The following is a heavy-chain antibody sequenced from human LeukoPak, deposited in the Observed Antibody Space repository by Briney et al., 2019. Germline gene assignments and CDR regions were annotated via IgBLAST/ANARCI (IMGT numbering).Heavy chain of an antibody. V-gene: IGHV1-69*04. Sequence: ASVKVSCKASGGTFSSYAISWVRQAPGQGLEWMGRIIPILGIANYAQKFQGGVTITADKSTSTAYMELSSLRSEDTAVYYCARVHGLGGYSYWGQGTLVTVSS. J-gene: IGHJ4*02. CDR2: IIPILGIA. D-gene: IGHD3-10*01. CDR1: GGTFSSYA. CDR3: ARVHGLGGYSY.